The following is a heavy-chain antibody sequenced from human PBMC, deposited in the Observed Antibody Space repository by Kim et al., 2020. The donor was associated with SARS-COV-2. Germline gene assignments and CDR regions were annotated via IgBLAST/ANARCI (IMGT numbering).Heavy chain of an antibody. Sequence: SETLSLTCSVSGGSISRGSYYWSWIRQHPGKGLEWLGYIHHSGSTYDNPSLKSRVVISVDTSKNQFSLRLNSVTAADTAVYFCARVPTGSYGGYFDYWG. CDR1: GGSISRGSYY. D-gene: IGHD3-10*01. J-gene: IGHJ4*01. V-gene: IGHV4-31*03. CDR2: IHHSGST. CDR3: ARVPTGSYGGYFDY.